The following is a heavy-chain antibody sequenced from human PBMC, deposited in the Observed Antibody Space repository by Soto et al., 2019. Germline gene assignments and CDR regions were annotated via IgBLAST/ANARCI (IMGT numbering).Heavy chain of an antibody. CDR2: INHSGST. CDR3: ARTGGMDL. CDR1: GGSFTGYY. V-gene: IGHV4-34*01. Sequence: QVQLQQWGAGLLKPSETLSLTCAVYGGSFTGYYWSWLRQPPGKGPEWIGEINHSGSTKYNPSLENRVTMSVDTSKNQFSLRLNSVSAADTAVYYCARTGGMDLWSQGATVTVSS. J-gene: IGHJ6*02.